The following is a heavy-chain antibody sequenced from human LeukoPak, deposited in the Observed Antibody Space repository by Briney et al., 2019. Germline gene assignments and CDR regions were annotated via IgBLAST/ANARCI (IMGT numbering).Heavy chain of an antibody. D-gene: IGHD5-18*01. Sequence: SVTGACKASGGTFSRYAISLVRQARGQGLEWMGGIIPIFGTANYAQKFQGGVTITADESTSTAYMELSSLRSEDTAVYYCARDAPSETTMVSAFDIWGQGTMVTVSS. V-gene: IGHV1-69*13. CDR3: ARDAPSETTMVSAFDI. CDR2: IIPIFGTA. J-gene: IGHJ3*02. CDR1: GGTFSRYA.